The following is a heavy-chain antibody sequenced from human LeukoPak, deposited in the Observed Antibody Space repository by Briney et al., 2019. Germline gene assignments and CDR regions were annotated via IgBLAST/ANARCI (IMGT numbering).Heavy chain of an antibody. J-gene: IGHJ4*02. Sequence: GGSLRLSCAASGFTFSSYAMSWVRQAPGKGLEWVSAISGSGGSTYYADSVKGRFTISRDNSKNTLSLQMNSLRPEDTAVYYCASGRVIRGVYFDYWGQGTLVTVSS. V-gene: IGHV3-23*01. CDR1: GFTFSSYA. CDR3: ASGRVIRGVYFDY. D-gene: IGHD3/OR15-3a*01. CDR2: ISGSGGST.